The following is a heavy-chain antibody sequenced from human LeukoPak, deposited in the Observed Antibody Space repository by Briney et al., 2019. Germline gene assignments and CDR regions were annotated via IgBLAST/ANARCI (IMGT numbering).Heavy chain of an antibody. V-gene: IGHV3-74*01. CDR1: GLTFSKSW. D-gene: IGHD3-10*01. CDR3: ARVSGLGMNEHYQH. Sequence: GGSLRLSCEASGLTFSKSWMHWVRQAPGKGLVWVSRIDNDGRTTSYADSVKGRFTVSRDNAKNTLYLQMNSLRAEDTAVYYCARVSGLGMNEHYQHWGQGTLVTVPS. CDR2: IDNDGRTT. J-gene: IGHJ1*01.